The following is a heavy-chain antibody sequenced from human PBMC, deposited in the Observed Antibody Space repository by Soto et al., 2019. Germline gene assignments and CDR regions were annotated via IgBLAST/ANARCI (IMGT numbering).Heavy chain of an antibody. V-gene: IGHV3-21*01. Sequence: EVQLVESGGGLVKPGGSLRLSCAASGFTFSSYSMNWVRQAPGKGLEWVSSISSSSSYIYYADSVKGRFTISRDNAKNSLYLQMNSLRAEDTAVYYYARSLGQWLVLSTPEYFQHWGQGTLVTVSS. CDR3: ARSLGQWLVLSTPEYFQH. CDR1: GFTFSSYS. J-gene: IGHJ1*01. CDR2: ISSSSSYI. D-gene: IGHD6-19*01.